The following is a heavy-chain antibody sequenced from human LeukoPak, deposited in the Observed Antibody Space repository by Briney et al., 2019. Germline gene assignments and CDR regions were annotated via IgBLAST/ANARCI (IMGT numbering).Heavy chain of an antibody. Sequence: SETLSLTCTVSGGSISSGDYYWSWIRQPPGKGLEWIGYIYYSGRTYHHPSLKSRVTISVDTSKNQFSLKLSSVTAADTAVYFCGRDRPTGYYDYWGQGILVTVSS. V-gene: IGHV4-30-4*08. CDR1: GGSISSGDYY. D-gene: IGHD3-9*01. CDR3: GRDRPTGYYDY. J-gene: IGHJ4*02. CDR2: IYYSGRT.